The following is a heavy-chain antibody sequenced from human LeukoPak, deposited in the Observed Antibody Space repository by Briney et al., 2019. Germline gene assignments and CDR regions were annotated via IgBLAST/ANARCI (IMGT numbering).Heavy chain of an antibody. CDR2: ISSTSGTI. CDR1: GFTSSTYS. J-gene: IGHJ4*02. V-gene: IGHV3-48*01. D-gene: IGHD2-15*01. CDR3: ASGYCSAGSCHNFDY. Sequence: GGSLRLSCAASGFTSSTYSMNWVRQAPGKGLEWVSYISSTSGTIYYADSVKGRFTISRDNAKSSLYLQMNSLRAEDTAVYYCASGYCSAGSCHNFDYWGQGTLVTVSS.